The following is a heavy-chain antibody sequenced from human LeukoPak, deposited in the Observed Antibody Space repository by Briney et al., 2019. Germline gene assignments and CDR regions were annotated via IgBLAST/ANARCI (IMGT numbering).Heavy chain of an antibody. CDR1: GGSISSSSYY. CDR2: IYYSGST. Sequence: SETLSLTCTVSGGSISSSSYYWGWIRQPPGKGLEWIGSIYYSGSTYYNPSLKSRVTISVDTSKNQFSLKLSSVTAADTAVYYCARDPSSYDYDSSGYGEGDWGQGTLVTVSS. V-gene: IGHV4-39*07. D-gene: IGHD3-22*01. J-gene: IGHJ4*02. CDR3: ARDPSSYDYDSSGYGEGD.